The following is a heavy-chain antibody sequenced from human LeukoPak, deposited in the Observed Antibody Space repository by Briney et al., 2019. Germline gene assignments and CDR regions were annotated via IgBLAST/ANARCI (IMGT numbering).Heavy chain of an antibody. D-gene: IGHD3-22*01. CDR1: GYTFSSYA. J-gene: IGHJ3*02. Sequence: GGSLRLSCTASGYTFSSYAMTWVRQAPGEGLEWVSGISGSGANTYYADSVKGRFAASRDNSKDTLYLQMRSLRAEDTAVYYCARGRSGYGPFDAFDIWGHGTWVTVSS. CDR2: ISGSGANT. CDR3: ARGRSGYGPFDAFDI. V-gene: IGHV3-23*01.